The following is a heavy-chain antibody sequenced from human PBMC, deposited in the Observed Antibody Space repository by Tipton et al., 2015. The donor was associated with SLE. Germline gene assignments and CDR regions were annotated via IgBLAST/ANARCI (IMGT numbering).Heavy chain of an antibody. CDR3: ARLEDPFGIFGVPKGWFDP. J-gene: IGHJ5*02. V-gene: IGHV4-59*01. Sequence: LRLSCTVSGASISSYSWSWIRQPPGKGLEWIGYIYYSGSTKYNPSLKSRVTISVDMSKNQFSLKLSSVTAADTAVYYCARLEDPFGIFGVPKGWFDPWGQGTLVTVSS. D-gene: IGHD3-3*02. CDR2: IYYSGST. CDR1: GASISSYS.